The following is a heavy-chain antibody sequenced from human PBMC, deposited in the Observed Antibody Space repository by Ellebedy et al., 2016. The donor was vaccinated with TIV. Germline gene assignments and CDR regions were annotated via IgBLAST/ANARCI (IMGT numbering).Heavy chain of an antibody. V-gene: IGHV4-34*01. D-gene: IGHD6-25*01. Sequence: SETLSLTCAVYGGSFSGYYWSWIRQPPGKGLEWIGEINHSGSTNYNPSLKSRVTVSVDTSKNQFSLKLRSVTAADAAVYFCARGPRAIAAANYYYNYNGMDVWGQGTTVTVSS. CDR1: GGSFSGYY. CDR2: INHSGST. J-gene: IGHJ6*02. CDR3: ARGPRAIAAANYYYNYNGMDV.